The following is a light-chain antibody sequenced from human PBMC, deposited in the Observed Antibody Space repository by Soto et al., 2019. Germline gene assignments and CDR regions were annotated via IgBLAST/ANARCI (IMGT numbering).Light chain of an antibody. Sequence: QSVLTQPASVSGSPGQSITISCTGTSSDVGGYNYVSWYQQHPGKVPKLMIYEVSNRPSGVSNRFSGSKSGNTASLTISGLQAEDEADYYCTAYTSSTTYVIGTGTKLTVL. V-gene: IGLV2-14*01. CDR2: EVS. CDR3: TAYTSSTTYV. CDR1: SSDVGGYNY. J-gene: IGLJ1*01.